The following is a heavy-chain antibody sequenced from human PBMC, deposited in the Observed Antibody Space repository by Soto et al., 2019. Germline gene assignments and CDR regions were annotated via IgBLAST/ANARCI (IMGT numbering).Heavy chain of an antibody. CDR3: AKGTYYYDSSGDYDY. V-gene: IGHV3-23*01. CDR1: GFTFSSYS. J-gene: IGHJ4*02. Sequence: PGGSLRLSCAASGFTFSSYSMSWVRQAPGKGLEWVSAISGSGGSTYYAGSVKGRFTISRDNSKNTLYLQMNSLRAEDTAVYYCAKGTYYYDSSGDYDYWGQGTLVTVSS. CDR2: ISGSGGST. D-gene: IGHD3-22*01.